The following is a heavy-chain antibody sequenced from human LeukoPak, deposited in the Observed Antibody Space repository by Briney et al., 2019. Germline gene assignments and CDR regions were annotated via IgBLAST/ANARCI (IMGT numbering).Heavy chain of an antibody. CDR3: ARARLAAFYYMDV. V-gene: IGHV1-18*01. D-gene: IGHD2-15*01. Sequence: ASVKVSCKASGYTFTSYGISGVRQAPGQGLEWMGLINAYNGNTNNAQKLQGRVTMTTDTSTSTAYMELRRLRSDDTAVYYCARARLAAFYYMDVWGKGTTVTVSS. J-gene: IGHJ6*03. CDR1: GYTFTSYG. CDR2: INAYNGNT.